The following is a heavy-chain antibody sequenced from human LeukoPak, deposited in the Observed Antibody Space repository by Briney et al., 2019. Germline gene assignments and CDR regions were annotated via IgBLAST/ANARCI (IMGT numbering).Heavy chain of an antibody. Sequence: TLSLTCTVSGGSISSGGYYWSWIRQHPGKGLEWIGYIYYSGSTYYNPSLKSRVTISVDTSKNQFSLKLSSVTAADTAVYYCARDPGGSTFFDYWGQGTLVTVSS. CDR2: IYYSGST. J-gene: IGHJ4*02. V-gene: IGHV4-31*03. CDR1: GGSISSGGYY. CDR3: ARDPGGSTFFDY. D-gene: IGHD2-15*01.